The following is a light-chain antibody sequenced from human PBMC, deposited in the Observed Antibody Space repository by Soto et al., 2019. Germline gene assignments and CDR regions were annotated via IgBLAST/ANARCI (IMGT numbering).Light chain of an antibody. V-gene: IGKV3-15*01. J-gene: IGKJ4*01. Sequence: EMVMTQSPVTVSVSPGERATLSCRASQSVSTNLAWYQQKPGQAPRLLIYGASTRATDIPARFSGSGSGTEFTLTISSLQSEDFAVYYCQQYNNWPLTFGGGTKVDI. CDR2: GAS. CDR3: QQYNNWPLT. CDR1: QSVSTN.